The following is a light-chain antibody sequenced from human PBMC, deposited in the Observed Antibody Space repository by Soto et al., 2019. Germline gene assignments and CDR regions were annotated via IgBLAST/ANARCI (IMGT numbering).Light chain of an antibody. CDR2: EVS. CDR1: STDVGEYNY. Sequence: QSALTQPPSASGSPGQSVTIPCAGTSTDVGEYNYVSWYQQHPGKAPKLMIYEVSNRPSGVSNRFSGSKSGNTASLTISGLQAEDEADYYCSSYTSSSTLVFGTGTKLTVL. J-gene: IGLJ1*01. CDR3: SSYTSSSTLV. V-gene: IGLV2-14*01.